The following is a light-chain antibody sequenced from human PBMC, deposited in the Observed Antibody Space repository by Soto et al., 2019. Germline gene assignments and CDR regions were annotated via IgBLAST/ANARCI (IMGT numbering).Light chain of an antibody. V-gene: IGLV2-8*01. Sequence: QSALTQPPSASGSPGQSVTISCTGTSSDVGGYNYVSWYQQHAGKAPKLMIYEVAKRPSGVPDRFSGSKSANTASLTVSGLQAEDEADYSCGSYAGSNIVFGGGTKHTVL. CDR2: EVA. CDR3: GSYAGSNIV. CDR1: SSDVGGYNY. J-gene: IGLJ2*01.